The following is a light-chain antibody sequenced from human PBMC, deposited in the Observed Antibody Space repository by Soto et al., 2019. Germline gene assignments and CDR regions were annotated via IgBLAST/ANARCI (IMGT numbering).Light chain of an antibody. Sequence: QSALTQPASVSGSPGQSIAISCTGTSSDVGGYSYVSWYQQQPGKAPKLVISDVSNRPSGVSDRFSGSKSGNMASLTISGLQTEDEAEYYCASYTTSSTYVFGTRTKVTVL. CDR2: DVS. CDR1: SSDVGGYSY. V-gene: IGLV2-14*01. J-gene: IGLJ1*01. CDR3: ASYTTSSTYV.